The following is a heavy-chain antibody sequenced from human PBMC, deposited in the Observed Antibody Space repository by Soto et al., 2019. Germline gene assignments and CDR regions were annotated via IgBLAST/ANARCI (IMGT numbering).Heavy chain of an antibody. J-gene: IGHJ5*02. CDR1: GFTFSSYA. CDR3: AKDPFSLAQLLGCGNLGAVADWFDP. CDR2: ISGSGGST. Sequence: GGSLRLSCAASGFTFSSYAMSWVRQAPGKGLEWVSAISGSGGSTYYADSVKGRFTISRDNSKNTLYLQMNSLRAEDTAVYYCAKDPFSLAQLLGCGNLGAVADWFDPWGLGTLVTVSS. V-gene: IGHV3-23*01. D-gene: IGHD2-2*01.